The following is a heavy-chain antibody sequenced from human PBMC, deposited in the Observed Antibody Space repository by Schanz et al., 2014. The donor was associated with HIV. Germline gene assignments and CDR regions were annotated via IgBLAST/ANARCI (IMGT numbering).Heavy chain of an antibody. J-gene: IGHJ4*02. CDR1: GFTISSNY. CDR2: VYIGDST. CDR3: AAGLIRYFFDS. V-gene: IGHV3-53*02. D-gene: IGHD2-21*01. Sequence: EVQLVETGGGLIQPGGSLRLSCAVSGFTISSNYMSWVRQAPGKGLEWVSVVYIGDSTFYANSVKGRFIISRDDSKNTLYLHMNSLRTEDTAMYYCAAGLIRYFFDSWCQGPLVTVSS.